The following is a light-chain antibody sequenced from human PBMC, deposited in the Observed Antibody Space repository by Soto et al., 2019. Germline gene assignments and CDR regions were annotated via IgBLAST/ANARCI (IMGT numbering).Light chain of an antibody. Sequence: DIQMTQSPSTLSASVGDRVTITCRASQSISSWLAWYQQKPGKAPKLLISDASRLESGVPSRFSGSGSGTEFTLTISRLQPDDFATYYCQQYNSYSGTFGQGTKVEIK. V-gene: IGKV1-5*01. J-gene: IGKJ1*01. CDR1: QSISSW. CDR2: DAS. CDR3: QQYNSYSGT.